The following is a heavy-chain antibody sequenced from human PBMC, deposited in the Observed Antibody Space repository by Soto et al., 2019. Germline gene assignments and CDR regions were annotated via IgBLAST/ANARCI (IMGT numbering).Heavy chain of an antibody. D-gene: IGHD5-12*01. CDR1: GYSFTKYW. CDR2: IYPDESDT. Sequence: EVQLVQSGAEVKEPGESLKISCKGSGYSFTKYWIGWVRQMPGKGLEWMGIIYPDESDTRYSPYFRGQVTISADKSISTAYLQWSSLKASDTAMYYCVRMGFSGGGYLSYYYYGMDIWGQGTTVTVSS. CDR3: VRMGFSGGGYLSYYYYGMDI. V-gene: IGHV5-51*03. J-gene: IGHJ6*02.